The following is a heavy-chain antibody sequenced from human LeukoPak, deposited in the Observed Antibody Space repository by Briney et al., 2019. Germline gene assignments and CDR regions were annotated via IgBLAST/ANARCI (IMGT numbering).Heavy chain of an antibody. J-gene: IGHJ3*02. D-gene: IGHD6-19*01. CDR2: VNKDGNQK. V-gene: IGHV3-7*01. CDR3: VRNRGWYALDM. CDR1: RFTYSDYW. Sequence: GGSLRLSCAASRFTYSDYWMTWVRQAPGQGLEWVANVNKDGNQKQYADSVKGRFTISRDNAKNSMYLRLSSLGAEDSGVYYCVRNRGWYALDMWGQGTMVTVSS.